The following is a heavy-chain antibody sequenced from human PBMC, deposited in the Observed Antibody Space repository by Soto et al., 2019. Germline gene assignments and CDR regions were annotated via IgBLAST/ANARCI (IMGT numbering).Heavy chain of an antibody. CDR3: ARPQTRVNWFDP. CDR2: INHSGST. D-gene: IGHD4-17*01. CDR1: GGSFSGYY. V-gene: IGHV4-34*01. J-gene: IGHJ5*02. Sequence: QVQLQQWGAGLLKPSETLSLTCAVYGGSFSGYYWSWIRQPPGKGLEWIGEINHSGSTNYNPSLKSRVTISVDTSKNQFSLKLSSVTAADTAVYYCARPQTRVNWFDPWGQGTLVTVSS.